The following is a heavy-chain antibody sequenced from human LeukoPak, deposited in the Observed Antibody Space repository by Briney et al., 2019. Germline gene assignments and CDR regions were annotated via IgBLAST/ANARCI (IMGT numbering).Heavy chain of an antibody. D-gene: IGHD1-7*01. V-gene: IGHV3-23*01. Sequence: GGSLRLSCAASGFTSSNFEMNCVRQAPGEGLEWGSAISGSDGSTYYTDSGKGGFTISRDNSKNTLYLQMNSLRDEDTAVYYCAKVAVPVRNYDAFDIWGQGTLVTVSS. CDR2: ISGSDGST. CDR3: AKVAVPVRNYDAFDI. J-gene: IGHJ3*02. CDR1: GFTSSNFE.